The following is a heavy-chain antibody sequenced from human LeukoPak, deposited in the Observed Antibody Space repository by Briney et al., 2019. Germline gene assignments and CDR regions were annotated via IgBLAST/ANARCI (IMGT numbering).Heavy chain of an antibody. J-gene: IGHJ6*04. CDR2: IIPLFGTP. CDR3: ASATLRCSGGSCYEMDV. CDR1: GGTFSSYT. Sequence: SVKVSCKASGGTFSSYTISWVRQAPGQGLEWMGGIIPLFGTPDYAQKFQDRLTITADKSTSTAYMELSSLRSEDTAVYYCASATLRCSGGSCYEMDVWGKGTTVTISS. V-gene: IGHV1-69*06. D-gene: IGHD2-15*01.